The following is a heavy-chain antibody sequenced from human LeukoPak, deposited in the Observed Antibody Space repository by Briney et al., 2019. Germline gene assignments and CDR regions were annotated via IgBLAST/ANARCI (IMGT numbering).Heavy chain of an antibody. CDR2: ISSNGVST. J-gene: IGHJ4*02. D-gene: IGHD6-13*01. CDR3: ARASSSWYEWYFDY. Sequence: GGSLRLSCAASGFTFSFYAMHWVRQAPGKGLEYVSAISSNGVSTYYADSVKGRFTISRDNSKNMLFLQMGSLRAEDTAVYYCARASSSWYEWYFDYWGQGTLVTVSS. V-gene: IGHV3-64*02. CDR1: GFTFSFYA.